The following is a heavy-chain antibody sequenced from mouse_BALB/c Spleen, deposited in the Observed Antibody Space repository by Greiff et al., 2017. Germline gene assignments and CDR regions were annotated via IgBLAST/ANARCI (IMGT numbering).Heavy chain of an antibody. V-gene: IGHV5-6-3*01. CDR3: ARVGYDAMDY. CDR1: GFTFSSYG. Sequence: EVHLVEFGGGLVQPGGSLKLSCAASGFTFSSYGMSWVRQTPDKRLELVATINSNGGSTYYPDSVKGRFTISRDNAKNTLYLQMSSLKSEDTAMYYCARVGYDAMDYWGQGTSVTVSS. CDR2: INSNGGST. J-gene: IGHJ4*01.